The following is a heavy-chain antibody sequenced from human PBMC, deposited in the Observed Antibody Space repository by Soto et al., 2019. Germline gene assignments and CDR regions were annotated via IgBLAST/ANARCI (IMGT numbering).Heavy chain of an antibody. CDR3: ARDSNWNYYYYMDV. CDR2: IYSGGST. V-gene: IGHV3-66*01. D-gene: IGHD1-20*01. CDR1: GFTVSSNY. J-gene: IGHJ6*03. Sequence: EVQLVESGGGLVQPGGSLRLSCAASGFTVSSNYMSWVRQAPGKGLEWVSVIYSGGSTYYADSVKGRFTISRDNSKNTLYLQMNSLRAEDTAVYYCARDSNWNYYYYMDVWGKGTTVTVSS.